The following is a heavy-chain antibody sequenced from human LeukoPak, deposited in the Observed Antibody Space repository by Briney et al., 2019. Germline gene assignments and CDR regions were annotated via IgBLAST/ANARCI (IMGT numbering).Heavy chain of an antibody. V-gene: IGHV1-2*02. CDR3: ARGTNLITMVRGVIPYFDY. Sequence: GASVKVSCKASGYTFTNYYIHWVRQAPGQGLEWMGWINPNSGGTNYAQKFQGRVTMTRDTSISTAYMELSRLRSDDTAVYYCARGTNLITMVRGVIPYFDYWGQGTLVTVSS. D-gene: IGHD3-10*01. J-gene: IGHJ4*02. CDR2: INPNSGGT. CDR1: GYTFTNYY.